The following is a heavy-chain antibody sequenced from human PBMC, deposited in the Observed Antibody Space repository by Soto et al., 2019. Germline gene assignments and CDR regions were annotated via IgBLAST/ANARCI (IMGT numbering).Heavy chain of an antibody. D-gene: IGHD5-12*01. J-gene: IGHJ3*02. CDR2: TNNDGDTT. CDR1: GFGFSSYW. V-gene: IGHV3-74*01. Sequence: GGSLRLSCAASGFGFSSYWMHWVRQAPGKGLVWVSRTNNDGDTTTYADSVRGRFTGFKDNAKNTLYLQMTSLGVEDTAVYYCAREMATISLGAFDIWGQGTMVTVSS. CDR3: AREMATISLGAFDI.